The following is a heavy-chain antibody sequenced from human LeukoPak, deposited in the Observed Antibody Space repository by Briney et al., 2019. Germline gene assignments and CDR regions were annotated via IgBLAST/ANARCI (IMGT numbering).Heavy chain of an antibody. V-gene: IGHV1-69*06. CDR1: GGTFSSYA. CDR3: ARVVTMVRGVDPYYYYYYMDV. CDR2: IIPIFGTA. J-gene: IGHJ6*03. D-gene: IGHD3-10*01. Sequence: SVKVSCKASGGTFSSYAISWVRQAPGQGLEWMGGIIPIFGTANYAQKFQGRVTITADKSTSTAYMELSSLRSEDTAVYYCARVVTMVRGVDPYYYYYYMDVWGKGTTVTVSS.